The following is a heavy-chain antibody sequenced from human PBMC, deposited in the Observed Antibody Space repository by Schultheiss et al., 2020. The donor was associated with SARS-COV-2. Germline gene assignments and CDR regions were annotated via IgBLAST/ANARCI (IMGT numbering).Heavy chain of an antibody. J-gene: IGHJ4*02. CDR3: TTEWYNWNDDFDY. V-gene: IGHV3-30*01. CDR1: GFTFSSYA. CDR2: ISYDGSNK. D-gene: IGHD1-1*01. Sequence: GESLKISCAASGFTFSSYAMHWVRQAPGKGLVWVAVISYDGSNKYYADSVKGRFTISRDNSKNTLYLQMNSLRAEDTAVYYCTTEWYNWNDDFDYWGQGTLVTVSS.